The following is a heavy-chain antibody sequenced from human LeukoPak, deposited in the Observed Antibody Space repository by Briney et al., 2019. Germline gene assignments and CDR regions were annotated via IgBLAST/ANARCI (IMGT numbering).Heavy chain of an antibody. Sequence: GGSLRLSCAASGFTVSSNYMSWVRQAPGKGLEWVSVIYSGGNTYYADSVKGRFTISRDNSKNMLYLQMNSLRAEDTAVYYCAHLYGSGSYYGAFDIWGQGTMVTVSS. D-gene: IGHD3-10*01. CDR2: IYSGGNT. V-gene: IGHV3-53*01. CDR3: AHLYGSGSYYGAFDI. J-gene: IGHJ3*02. CDR1: GFTVSSNY.